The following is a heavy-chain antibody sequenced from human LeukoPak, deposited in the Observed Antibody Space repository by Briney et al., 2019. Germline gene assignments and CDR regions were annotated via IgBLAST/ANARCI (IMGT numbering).Heavy chain of an antibody. CDR2: INPNSGGT. J-gene: IGHJ4*02. CDR3: ARSRTMVRGVITY. V-gene: IGHV1-2*02. Sequence: ASVKVSCKASGYTFTGYYMHWVRQAPGQGLEWMGWINPNSGGTNYAQKFQGRVTMTRDTSISTAYMELNRLRSDDTAVYYCARSRTMVRGVITYWGQGTLVTVSS. CDR1: GYTFTGYY. D-gene: IGHD3-10*01.